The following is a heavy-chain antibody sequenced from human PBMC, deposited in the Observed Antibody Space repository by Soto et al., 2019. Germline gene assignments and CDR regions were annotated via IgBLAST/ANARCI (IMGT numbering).Heavy chain of an antibody. V-gene: IGHV4-4*02. CDR3: ARSSGSYLFDYYGMDV. D-gene: IGHD1-26*01. CDR1: VGSISSSNW. CDR2: IYHSGST. Sequence: SETLSLTCAVSVGSISSSNWWSRVRQPPGKGLEWIGEIYHSGSTNYNPSLKSRVTISVDKSKNQFSLKLSSVTAADTAVYYCARSSGSYLFDYYGMDVWGQGTTVTVSS. J-gene: IGHJ6*02.